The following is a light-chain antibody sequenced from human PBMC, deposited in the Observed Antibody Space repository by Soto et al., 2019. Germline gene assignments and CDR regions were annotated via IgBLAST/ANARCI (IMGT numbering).Light chain of an antibody. CDR2: GAS. V-gene: IGKV3-15*01. Sequence: EIVMTQSPATLSVSPGERATLSCRASQSVSSNLAWYQQKPGQAPRLLIYGASTRATGIPARFSGSGSGTEFTLTISSLQSEDFAVYYCQQYGSSSITFGQGTRLEIK. J-gene: IGKJ5*01. CDR1: QSVSSN. CDR3: QQYGSSSIT.